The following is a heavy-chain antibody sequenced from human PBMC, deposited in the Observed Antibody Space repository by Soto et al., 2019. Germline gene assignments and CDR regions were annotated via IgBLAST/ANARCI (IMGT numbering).Heavy chain of an antibody. D-gene: IGHD3-16*02. CDR2: IWYDGSNK. V-gene: IGHV3-33*01. CDR3: ARDAPSFGGVIGINFDY. Sequence: GGSLRLSCAASGFTFSSYGMHWVRQAPGKGLEWVAVIWYDGSNKYYADSVKGRFTISRDNSKNTLYLQMNSLRAEDTAVYYCARDAPSFGGVIGINFDYWGQGTLVTVSS. J-gene: IGHJ4*02. CDR1: GFTFSSYG.